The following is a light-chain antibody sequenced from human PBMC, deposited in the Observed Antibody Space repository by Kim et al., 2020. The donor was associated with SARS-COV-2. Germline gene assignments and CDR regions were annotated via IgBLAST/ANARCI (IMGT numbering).Light chain of an antibody. Sequence: QAVTISCTGTSSDVRRYNFVSWYQQHPGKVPKLMIYDVNKRPSGVPERFSGSKSDDAASLTISGLQAEDEAVYYCSSYGDTTSPLIFGGGTKVTVL. CDR2: DVN. V-gene: IGLV2-11*03. CDR1: SSDVRRYNF. CDR3: SSYGDTTSPLI. J-gene: IGLJ1*01.